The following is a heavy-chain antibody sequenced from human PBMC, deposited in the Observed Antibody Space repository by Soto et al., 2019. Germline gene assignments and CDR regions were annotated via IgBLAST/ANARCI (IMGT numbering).Heavy chain of an antibody. CDR1: GYSFTSYW. Sequence: XESLNISCKGSGYSFTSYWITWVRQMPGKGLEWMGRIDPGDSYTTYSPSFQGHVSISADESITTAYLQWSSLKASDTGMYYCARRLSSGWSFDYWGQGALVTVSS. J-gene: IGHJ4*02. V-gene: IGHV5-10-1*01. CDR2: IDPGDSYT. CDR3: ARRLSSGWSFDY. D-gene: IGHD6-19*01.